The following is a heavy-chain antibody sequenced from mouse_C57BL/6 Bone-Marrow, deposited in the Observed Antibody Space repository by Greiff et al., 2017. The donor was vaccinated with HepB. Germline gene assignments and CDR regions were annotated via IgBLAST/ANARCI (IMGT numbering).Heavy chain of an antibody. CDR1: EYEFPSHD. Sequence: EVQVVESGGGLVQPGESLKLSCESNEYEFPSHDMSWVRKTPEKRLELVAAINSDGGSTYYPDTMERRFIISRDNTKKTLYLQMSSLRSEDTALYYCARQVYGNYPFYFDYWGQGTTLTASS. CDR3: ARQVYGNYPFYFDY. V-gene: IGHV5-2*01. CDR2: INSDGGST. J-gene: IGHJ2*01. D-gene: IGHD2-1*01.